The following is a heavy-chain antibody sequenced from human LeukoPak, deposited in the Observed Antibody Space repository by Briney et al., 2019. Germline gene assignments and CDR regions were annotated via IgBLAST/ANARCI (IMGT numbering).Heavy chain of an antibody. CDR1: GGSISSYY. Sequence: SETLSLTCTVSGGSISSYYWSWIRQPPGKGLEWIGYIYYRGSTNYNPSLKSRVTISVDTSKNQFSLKLSSVTAADTAVYYCAAIGYCSSTSCPFDYWGQGTLVTVSS. D-gene: IGHD2-2*01. V-gene: IGHV4-59*01. J-gene: IGHJ4*02. CDR3: AAIGYCSSTSCPFDY. CDR2: IYYRGST.